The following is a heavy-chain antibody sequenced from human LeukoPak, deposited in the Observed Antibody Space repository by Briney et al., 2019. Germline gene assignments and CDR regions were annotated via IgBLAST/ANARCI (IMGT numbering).Heavy chain of an antibody. CDR2: INPNSGGK. D-gene: IGHD2-2*01. Sequence: VASVKVSCKASGYTFTGYYMHWVRQAPGQGLEWMGWINPNSGGKNNAQKFQGWVTMPRDTSISTAYMELSRLRSDDTAVYYCARCSSTSCYFGMDVWGQGTTVTVSS. J-gene: IGHJ6*02. CDR1: GYTFTGYY. CDR3: ARCSSTSCYFGMDV. V-gene: IGHV1-2*04.